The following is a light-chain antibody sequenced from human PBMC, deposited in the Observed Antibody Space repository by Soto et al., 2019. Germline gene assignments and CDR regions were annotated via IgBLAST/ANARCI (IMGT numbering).Light chain of an antibody. V-gene: IGKV1-5*03. J-gene: IGKJ1*01. CDR1: QSISYW. CDR2: KAS. Sequence: DIQMTQSPSTLSASVGDRVTITCRASQSISYWLAWYQQKPGKAPNLLIYKASSLESGVPSRFSGSGSVTEFTLTISSLQPDDFATYYCQQYNNYWTFGQGTKVEIK. CDR3: QQYNNYWT.